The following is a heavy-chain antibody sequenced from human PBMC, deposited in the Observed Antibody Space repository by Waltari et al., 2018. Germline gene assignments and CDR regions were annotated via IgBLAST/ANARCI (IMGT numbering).Heavy chain of an antibody. Sequence: QMQLQQWGAGLLKPSETLSLTCAVYVGSFSGYYWSWIRKPPGKGLEWIGEINHRGSTNYNPSLKCRVTISVDTSKNQFSLKVSSLTAADTAVYYCAIPPPGDYGVTSGAFEIWGQWTMVTVSS. CDR1: VGSFSGYY. CDR3: AIPPPGDYGVTSGAFEI. V-gene: IGHV4-34*01. D-gene: IGHD4-17*01. J-gene: IGHJ3*02. CDR2: INHRGST.